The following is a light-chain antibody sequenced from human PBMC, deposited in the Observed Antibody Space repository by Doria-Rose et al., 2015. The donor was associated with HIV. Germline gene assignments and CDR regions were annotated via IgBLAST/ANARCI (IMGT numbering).Light chain of an antibody. V-gene: IGKV4-1*01. Sequence: DIRLTQSPESLGMSLGERATLNCKSNQSLLYTSKNYLAWYQQKPGQPPKLLIYWASTRQSGVPARFSGSGSGTDFTLTIISLEAEDVAVYCQQYYDTPSFGPGTTVDIK. CDR2: WAS. CDR1: QSLLYTSKNY. CDR3: QQYYDTPS. J-gene: IGKJ3*01.